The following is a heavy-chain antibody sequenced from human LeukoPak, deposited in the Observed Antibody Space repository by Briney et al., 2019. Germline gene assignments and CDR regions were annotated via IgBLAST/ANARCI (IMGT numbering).Heavy chain of an antibody. CDR3: ARYRGNSNGGFDP. CDR2: IYNSGGT. V-gene: IGHV4-59*01. J-gene: IGHJ5*02. D-gene: IGHD4-23*01. Sequence: SETLSLTCTVSGGSISSYYWSWIRQPPGKGLEWIGNIYNSGGTNYNPSLKSRVTTSVDTSKDHFSLKLTSVTAADTAVYYCARYRGNSNGGFDPWGQGTLVTVSS. CDR1: GGSISSYY.